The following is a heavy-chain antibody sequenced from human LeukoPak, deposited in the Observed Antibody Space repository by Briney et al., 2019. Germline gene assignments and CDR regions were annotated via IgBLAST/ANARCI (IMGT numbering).Heavy chain of an antibody. V-gene: IGHV4-34*01. J-gene: IGHJ4*02. CDR3: ARGVLVAFDY. CDR1: GGSFSGYY. Sequence: SETLSLTCAVYGGSFSGYYWSWIRQPPGKGLEWIGEINHSGSTNYNPSLKSRVTISVDTSKNQFSLKLSSVTAADTAVYYCARGVLVAFDYWGQGTLVTVSS. CDR2: INHSGST. D-gene: IGHD3-3*02.